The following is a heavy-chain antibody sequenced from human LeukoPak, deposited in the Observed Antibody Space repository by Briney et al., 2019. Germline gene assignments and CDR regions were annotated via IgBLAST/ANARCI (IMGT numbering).Heavy chain of an antibody. V-gene: IGHV3-48*02. J-gene: IGHJ4*02. D-gene: IGHD3-22*01. CDR1: GFTVSSKF. Sequence: QTGGSLRLSCAASGFTVSSKFMSWVRQAPGKGLEWVSYISTSGRAIFYADSVKGRFTISRDNAKNSLFLQMNSLRDEDTAVYYCARVPLYDRSGYYFDYWGLGTLVTVSS. CDR3: ARVPLYDRSGYYFDY. CDR2: ISTSGRAI.